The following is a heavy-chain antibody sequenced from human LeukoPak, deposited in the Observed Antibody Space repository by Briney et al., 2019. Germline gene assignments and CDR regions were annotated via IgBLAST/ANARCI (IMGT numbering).Heavy chain of an antibody. D-gene: IGHD6-6*01. Sequence: GGSLRLSCAASGFTFSNNGMHWVRQAPGKGLEWVAFIRYDGGEQYYADSVKGRFTISRDNSKNTLYLQLNSLRPGDTALYYCTKESSPGDYWGLGTLVTVSS. CDR3: TKESSPGDY. CDR1: GFTFSNNG. CDR2: IRYDGGEQ. J-gene: IGHJ4*02. V-gene: IGHV3-30*02.